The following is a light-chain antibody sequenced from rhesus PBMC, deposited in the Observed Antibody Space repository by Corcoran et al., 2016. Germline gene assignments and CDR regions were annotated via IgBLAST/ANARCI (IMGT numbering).Light chain of an antibody. CDR2: KAS. Sequence: DIQMTQSPSSLSASVGDTVTITCRSSQSISNWLAWYQQKQGKAPKLVIYKASTLQNGVPARFSGSVCGTVVTLTSSSMQSEDFATYSWQHYGIREFAVGPGTKLDIK. J-gene: IGKJ3*01. V-gene: IGKV1-22*01. CDR1: QSISNW. CDR3: QHYGIREFA.